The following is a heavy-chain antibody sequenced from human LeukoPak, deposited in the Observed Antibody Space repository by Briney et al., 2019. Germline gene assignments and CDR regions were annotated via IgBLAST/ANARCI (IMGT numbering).Heavy chain of an antibody. CDR1: GVSFSGYY. J-gene: IGHJ4*02. D-gene: IGHD3-9*01. CDR3: ASGFDILTGYYSPLDY. Sequence: SETLSLTCAVYGVSFSGYYWSWIRQPPGKGLEWIGEINHSGSTNYNPSLKSRVTISVDTSKNQFSLKLSSVTAADTAVYYCASGFDILTGYYSPLDYWGQGTLVTVSS. CDR2: INHSGST. V-gene: IGHV4-34*01.